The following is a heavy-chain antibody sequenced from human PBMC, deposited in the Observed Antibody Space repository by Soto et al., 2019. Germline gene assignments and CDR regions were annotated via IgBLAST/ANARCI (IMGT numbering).Heavy chain of an antibody. D-gene: IGHD6-13*01. Sequence: GGSLRLSCAASGFTFSSYSMNWVRQAPGKGLEWVSSISSSSSYIYYADSVKGRFTISRDNAKNSLYLQMNSLRAEDTAVYYCARGIGGSYSSSWCGYFDYWGQGTLVTVSS. CDR1: GFTFSSYS. CDR2: ISSSSSYI. V-gene: IGHV3-21*01. CDR3: ARGIGGSYSSSWCGYFDY. J-gene: IGHJ4*02.